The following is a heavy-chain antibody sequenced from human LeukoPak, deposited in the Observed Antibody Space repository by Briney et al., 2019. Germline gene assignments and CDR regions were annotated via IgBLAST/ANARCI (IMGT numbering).Heavy chain of an antibody. Sequence: GRSLRLSCAASGFTFSSYGMHWVRQAPGRGLDWVAIIWHDGSNKYYADSVKGRFTISRDNSKNTLDLQMNSLRAEDTAVYYCARDRSSGAFDYWGQGTLVTVSS. CDR3: ARDRSSGAFDY. D-gene: IGHD2-15*01. V-gene: IGHV3-33*01. J-gene: IGHJ4*02. CDR1: GFTFSSYG. CDR2: IWHDGSNK.